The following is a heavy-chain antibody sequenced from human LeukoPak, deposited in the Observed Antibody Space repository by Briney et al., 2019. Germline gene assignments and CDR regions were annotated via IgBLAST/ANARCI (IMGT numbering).Heavy chain of an antibody. CDR3: ARGQGYYDSSGYSRGYYYGMDV. D-gene: IGHD3-22*01. J-gene: IGHJ6*02. CDR1: GYTFTNYD. Sequence: ASVKVSCKASGYTFTNYDINWVRQATGQGLEWMGWMNPNSGNTGYAQKFQGRVTMTRNTSISTAYMELSSLRSEDTAVYYCARGQGYYDSSGYSRGYYYGMDVWGQGTTVTVSS. V-gene: IGHV1-8*01. CDR2: MNPNSGNT.